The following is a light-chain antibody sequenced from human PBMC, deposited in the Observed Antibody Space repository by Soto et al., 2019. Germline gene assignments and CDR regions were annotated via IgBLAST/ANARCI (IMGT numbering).Light chain of an antibody. CDR3: QSYDSSLSGYV. V-gene: IGLV1-40*01. CDR2: GNS. J-gene: IGLJ1*01. Sequence: QPVLTQPPSVSGAPGQRVTISCTGSSSNIGAGYDVHWYQQLPGTAPKLPSYGNSNRPSWVPDRFSGYKSRTSASLAITGLQAEAEDDYYCQSYDSSLSGYVFGTGTKLTVL. CDR1: SSNIGAGYD.